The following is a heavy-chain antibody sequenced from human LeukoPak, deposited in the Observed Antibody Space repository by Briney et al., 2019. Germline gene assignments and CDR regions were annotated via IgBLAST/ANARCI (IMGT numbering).Heavy chain of an antibody. J-gene: IGHJ5*02. CDR1: GGTFSSYA. CDR2: IIPIFVTA. D-gene: IGHD3-22*01. CDR3: ARDSFGYYYDSSGHSGWFDP. V-gene: IGHV1-69*05. Sequence: SVKVSCKASGGTFSSYAISWARQAPGQGLEWMGGIIPIFVTANYAQKFHGRVTITTDESTSTAYMELSSLRSEDTAVYYCARDSFGYYYDSSGHSGWFDPWGQGTLVTVSS.